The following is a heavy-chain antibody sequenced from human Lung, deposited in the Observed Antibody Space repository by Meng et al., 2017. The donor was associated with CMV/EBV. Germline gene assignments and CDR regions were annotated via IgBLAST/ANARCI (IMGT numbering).Heavy chain of an antibody. D-gene: IGHD3-10*01. V-gene: IGHV3-66*02. CDR2: IYSGGST. Sequence: GGSLRLXCAASGFTVSDNYMSWVRQAPGKGLEWVSVIYSGGSTYYADSVKGRFTISRDNSKNTLYLQMNSLRAEDTVVYYCARDLEWFGSGGYFGMDVWGQGTTVXVSS. CDR3: ARDLEWFGSGGYFGMDV. J-gene: IGHJ6*02. CDR1: GFTVSDNY.